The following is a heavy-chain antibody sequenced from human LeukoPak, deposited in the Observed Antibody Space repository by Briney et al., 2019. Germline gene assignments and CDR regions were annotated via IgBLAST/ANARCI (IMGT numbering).Heavy chain of an antibody. V-gene: IGHV3-7*01. CDR3: ARDGLAAATLHWCFDL. Sequence: GGSLRLSCAASGFTFSSYWMSWVRQAPGKGLEWVANIKQDGSERYYVDSVKGRFTISRDNAKNSLYLQMNSLRAEDTAVYYCARDGLAAATLHWCFDLWGRGTLVTVSS. J-gene: IGHJ2*01. CDR2: IKQDGSER. CDR1: GFTFSSYW. D-gene: IGHD6-25*01.